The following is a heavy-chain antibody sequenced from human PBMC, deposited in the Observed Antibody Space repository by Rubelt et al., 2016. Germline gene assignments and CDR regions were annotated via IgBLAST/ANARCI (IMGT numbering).Heavy chain of an antibody. V-gene: IGHV1-18*01. J-gene: IGHJ4*02. Sequence: QVQLVQSGAEVKKPGASVKVSCKASGYTFTSYGISWVRQAPGQGLEWMGWISAYNGNTNNGQKLRGRVTMHTATSTCTAYMELRGLRSDDAAVYYGAGDRGGYYLDYWGQGTLVTVSS. D-gene: IGHD2-15*01. CDR1: GYTFTSYG. CDR2: ISAYNGNT. CDR3: AGDRGGYYLDY.